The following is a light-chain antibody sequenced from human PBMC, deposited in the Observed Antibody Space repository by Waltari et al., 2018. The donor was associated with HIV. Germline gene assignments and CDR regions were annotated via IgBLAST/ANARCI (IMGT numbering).Light chain of an antibody. V-gene: IGKV2-30*01. J-gene: IGKJ1*01. CDR3: TQHTHWPWT. CDR2: KAS. Sequence: DVVMTQSPLSLPVTLGQPASISCRSSQSLVYSDGDTYLSWFHQRPGQSPRRLIYKASNRDSGVPDRFSGSASGTDFTLKISRVEAEDVGVYYCTQHTHWPWTFGQGTKVEI. CDR1: QSLVYSDGDTY.